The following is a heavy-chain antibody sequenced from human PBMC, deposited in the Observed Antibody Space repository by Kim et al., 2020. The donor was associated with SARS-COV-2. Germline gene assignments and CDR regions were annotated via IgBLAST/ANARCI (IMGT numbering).Heavy chain of an antibody. J-gene: IGHJ4*02. CDR3: AKTGVNGDGIYFDY. CDR1: GFTFSSYG. V-gene: IGHV3-33*06. Sequence: GGSLRLSCAASGFTFSSYGMHWVRQAPGKGLEWVAVIWYDGSNKYYADSVKGRFTISRYNSKNTLYLQMNSLRAEDTAVYYCAKTGVNGDGIYFDYWGQGTLVTVSS. CDR2: IWYDGSNK. D-gene: IGHD4-17*01.